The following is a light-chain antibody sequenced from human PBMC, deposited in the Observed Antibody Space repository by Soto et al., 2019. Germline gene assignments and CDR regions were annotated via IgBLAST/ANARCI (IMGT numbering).Light chain of an antibody. CDR1: QAINNY. Sequence: DIQMTQSPSSLSASVGDRVTITCRASQAINNYLAWYQQKPGKVPTLLISAASTLQSGVPSRFSGSGSGTDFTLTISSLQPEDVATYYCRQFNAVPTFGGGTKVEI. CDR2: AAS. V-gene: IGKV1-27*01. CDR3: RQFNAVPT. J-gene: IGKJ4*01.